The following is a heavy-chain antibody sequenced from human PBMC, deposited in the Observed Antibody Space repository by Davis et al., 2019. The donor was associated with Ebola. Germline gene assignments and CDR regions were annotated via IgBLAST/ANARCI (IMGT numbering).Heavy chain of an antibody. V-gene: IGHV4-4*07. Sequence: MPSETLSLTCTVSGGSISTVYWNWIRQPAGKGLEWIGRIYNGNTNYNPSLKSRVTVSSDTSKNQFSLRLNSVTAADTAVYYCARRGQEQIATSSENWLGPWGQGIQVTVSS. CDR2: IYNGNT. CDR3: ARRGQEQIATSSENWLGP. J-gene: IGHJ5*01. D-gene: IGHD6-6*01. CDR1: GGSISTVY.